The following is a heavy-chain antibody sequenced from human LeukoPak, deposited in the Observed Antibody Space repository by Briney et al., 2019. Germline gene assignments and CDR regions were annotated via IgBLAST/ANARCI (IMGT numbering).Heavy chain of an antibody. V-gene: IGHV1-2*02. CDR2: INPNSGGT. CDR1: GYTFTCYY. CDR3: ARDLITGSGSYPPLDY. Sequence: ASVKVSCKASGYTFTCYYMHWVRQAPGQGLEWMGWINPNSGGTNYAQKFQGRVTMTRDTSISTAYMELSRLRSDDTAVYYCARDLITGSGSYPPLDYWGQGTLVTVSS. D-gene: IGHD3-10*01. J-gene: IGHJ4*02.